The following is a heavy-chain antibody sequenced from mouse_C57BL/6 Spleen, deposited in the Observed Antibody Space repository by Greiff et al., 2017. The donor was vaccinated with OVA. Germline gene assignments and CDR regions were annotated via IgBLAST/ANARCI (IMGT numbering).Heavy chain of an antibody. CDR2: ISDGGSYT. Sequence: EVQRVESGGGLVKPGGSLKLSCAASGFTFSSYAMSWVRQTPEKRLEWVATISDGGSYTYYPDNVKGRFTISRDNAKNNLYLQMSHLKSEDTAMYYCARGRYYYGSSHAMDYWGQGTSVTVSS. D-gene: IGHD1-1*01. CDR3: ARGRYYYGSSHAMDY. J-gene: IGHJ4*01. V-gene: IGHV5-4*01. CDR1: GFTFSSYA.